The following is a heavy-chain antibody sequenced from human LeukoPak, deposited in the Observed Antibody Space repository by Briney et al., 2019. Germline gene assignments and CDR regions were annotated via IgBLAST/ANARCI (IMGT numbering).Heavy chain of an antibody. CDR1: GFTFSSYW. CDR2: IKQDGSEK. J-gene: IGHJ3*02. Sequence: GGSLRLSCAASGFTFSSYWMSWVRQAPGKGLEWVANIKQDGSEKYYVDSVKGRFTISRDNAKNSLYLQMNSLRAEDTAVYYCARKQLWVPEGAFDIWGQGTMVTVSS. V-gene: IGHV3-7*01. D-gene: IGHD5-18*01. CDR3: ARKQLWVPEGAFDI.